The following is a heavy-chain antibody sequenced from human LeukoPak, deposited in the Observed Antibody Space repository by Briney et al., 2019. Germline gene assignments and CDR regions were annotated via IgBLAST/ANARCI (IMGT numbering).Heavy chain of an antibody. CDR1: GGSISSSSYY. Sequence: SETLSLTCTVSGGSISSSSYYWGWIRQPPGKGRVWIGSIYYSGSTYYNPSLKSRVTISVDTSKNQFSLKLSSVTAADTAVYYCARPYIAAAGIFDYWGQGTLVTVSS. D-gene: IGHD6-13*01. J-gene: IGHJ4*02. CDR3: ARPYIAAAGIFDY. V-gene: IGHV4-39*01. CDR2: IYYSGST.